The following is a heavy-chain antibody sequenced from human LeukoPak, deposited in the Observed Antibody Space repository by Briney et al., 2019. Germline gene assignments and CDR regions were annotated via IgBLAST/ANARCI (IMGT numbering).Heavy chain of an antibody. CDR2: ITVSNGNT. CDR3: ARHFGGANDY. CDR1: GYNFNSRG. J-gene: IGHJ4*02. Sequence: ASVKVSCKASGYNFNSRGISWVRQAPGQGLECMGWITVSNGNTKYSQKFQGRVTMTTDTSTSTAYVELRSLTSDDRAVYCCARHFGGANDYWGQGTLVTVSS. D-gene: IGHD2-21*01. V-gene: IGHV1-18*01.